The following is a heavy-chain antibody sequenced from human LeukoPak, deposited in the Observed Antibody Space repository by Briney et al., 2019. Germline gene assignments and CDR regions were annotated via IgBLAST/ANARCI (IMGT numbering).Heavy chain of an antibody. D-gene: IGHD5-18*01. Sequence: PSETLSLTCAVSGGSISSSNWWSWVRQAPGKGLEWVSSISSSSSYIYYADSVKGRFTISRDNAKNSLYLQMNSLRAEDTAVYYCARVGTAMVTANPPLDYWGQGTLVTVSS. CDR2: ISSSSSYI. CDR1: GGSISSSN. J-gene: IGHJ4*02. CDR3: ARVGTAMVTANPPLDY. V-gene: IGHV3-21*01.